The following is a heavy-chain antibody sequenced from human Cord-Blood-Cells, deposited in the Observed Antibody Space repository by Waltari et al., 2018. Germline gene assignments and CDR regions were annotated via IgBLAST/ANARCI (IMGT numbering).Heavy chain of an antibody. V-gene: IGHV3-21*01. Sequence: EVQLVESGGGLVKPGGSLRLSCAASGFTFSTYSMNWVRQAPGKGLEWVSSISSSSSYIYYADSVKGRFTISRDNAKNSLYLQMNSLRAEDTAVYYCARHYDFWSGNDAFDIWGQGTMVTVYS. CDR1: GFTFSTYS. CDR2: ISSSSSYI. J-gene: IGHJ3*02. D-gene: IGHD3-3*01. CDR3: ARHYDFWSGNDAFDI.